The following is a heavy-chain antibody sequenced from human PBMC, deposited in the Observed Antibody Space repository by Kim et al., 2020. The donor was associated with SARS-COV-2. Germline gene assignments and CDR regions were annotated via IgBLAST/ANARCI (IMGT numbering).Heavy chain of an antibody. CDR3: AKDGVACSSNSCYSGYYGVDV. CDR1: GFSFNIYG. V-gene: IGHV3-30*18. Sequence: GGSLRLSCASSGFSFNIYGMHWVRQAPGKGLEWVALISYDGNNKKYADSVEGRFTISRDNSKDTVYLQMNSLRDDDTAVYYCAKDGVACSSNSCYSGYYGVDVWGLGTTVTVSS. J-gene: IGHJ6*02. CDR2: ISYDGNNK. D-gene: IGHD2-2*01.